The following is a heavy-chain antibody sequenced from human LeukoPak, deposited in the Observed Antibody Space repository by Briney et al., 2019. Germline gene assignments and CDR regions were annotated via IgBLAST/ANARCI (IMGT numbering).Heavy chain of an antibody. D-gene: IGHD6-25*01. V-gene: IGHV3-15*01. J-gene: IGHJ4*02. CDR1: GFTFSDYS. CDR2: IKSKTDGGTT. CDR3: TRRLYFDY. Sequence: GGSLRLSCVASGFTFSDYSMNWVRQAPGKGLEWVGRIKSKTDGGTTDYAAPVKGRFTISRDDSKNTLYLQMDSLKTEDTAVYYCTRRLYFDYWGQGTLVTVSS.